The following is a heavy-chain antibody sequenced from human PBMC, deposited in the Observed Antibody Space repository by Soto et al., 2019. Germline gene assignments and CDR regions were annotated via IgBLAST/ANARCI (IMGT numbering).Heavy chain of an antibody. CDR3: ARLDTTAGAFDI. J-gene: IGHJ3*02. CDR1: GGSISSSSYY. Sequence: QLQLQESGPGLVKPSETLSLTCTVSGGSISSSSYYWGWIRQPPGKGLAWIGSIYYSGSTYYNPSLKSRVTISVDTSKNQFSLKLSSVTAADTAVYYCARLDTTAGAFDIWGQGTMVTVSS. V-gene: IGHV4-39*01. CDR2: IYYSGST.